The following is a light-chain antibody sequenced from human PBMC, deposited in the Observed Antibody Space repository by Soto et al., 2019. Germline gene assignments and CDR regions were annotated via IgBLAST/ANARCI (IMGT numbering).Light chain of an antibody. CDR1: KLGDKY. CDR3: QAWDSSTVV. Sequence: SYELTQPPSVSVSPGQTASITCSGHKLGDKYACWSQQKPGQSPVLVIYQDDKRPSGIPGRFSGSNSGNTATLTISGTQAMDEADYYCQAWDSSTVVFGGGTKLTVL. CDR2: QDD. V-gene: IGLV3-1*01. J-gene: IGLJ2*01.